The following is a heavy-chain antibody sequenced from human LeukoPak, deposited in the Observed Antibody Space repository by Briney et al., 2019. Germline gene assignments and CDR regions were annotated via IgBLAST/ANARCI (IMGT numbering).Heavy chain of an antibody. V-gene: IGHV3-23*01. CDR2: IKGNGFDT. D-gene: IGHD3-16*01. Sequence: GGSLRLSCAGSGFIFSNYAMSWVRQAPGKGLEWVSGIKGNGFDTYYADSVKGQFTVSRDNSKNTLSLQMNSLSAEDTAVYYCAKDTGPLMITFGGVVISYFDYWGQGALVTVSS. J-gene: IGHJ4*02. CDR3: AKDTGPLMITFGGVVISYFDY. CDR1: GFIFSNYA.